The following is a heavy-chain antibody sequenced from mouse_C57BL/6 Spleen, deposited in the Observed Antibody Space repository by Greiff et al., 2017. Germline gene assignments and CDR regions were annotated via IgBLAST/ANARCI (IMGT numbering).Heavy chain of an antibody. D-gene: IGHD2-4*01. CDR1: GYSITSGYY. Sequence: EVQLQESGPGLVKPSPSLSLTCSVTGYSITSGYYWNWIRQFPGDKLEWMGYISYDGSNNYNPSLINRISITLDTSKNKFFLKLNSLTTEDTATYYWAIDVDYDGDYWGQGTTLTVSS. J-gene: IGHJ2*01. CDR3: AIDVDYDGDY. V-gene: IGHV3-6*01. CDR2: ISYDGSN.